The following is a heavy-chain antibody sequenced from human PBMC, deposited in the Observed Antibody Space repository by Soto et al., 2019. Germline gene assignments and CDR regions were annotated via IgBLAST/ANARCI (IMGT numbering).Heavy chain of an antibody. Sequence: QVQLQESGPGLVKPSETLSLTCTVSGGSIGTYYWGWIRQPPGKGLEWIGYVYYSGSTNYNPSLKSRVTISLDTSRNQFSLQLRSVTPADTAVYYCARVDTALITVSWYFDLWGRGTPVTVSS. CDR2: VYYSGST. J-gene: IGHJ2*01. CDR3: ARVDTALITVSWYFDL. V-gene: IGHV4-59*01. CDR1: GGSIGTYY. D-gene: IGHD5-18*01.